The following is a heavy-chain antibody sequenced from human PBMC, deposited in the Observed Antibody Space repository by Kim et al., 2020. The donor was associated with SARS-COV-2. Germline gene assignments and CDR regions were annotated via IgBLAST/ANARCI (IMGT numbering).Heavy chain of an antibody. V-gene: IGHV3-53*01. CDR2: IHDAGST. J-gene: IGHJ4*02. Sequence: GGSLRLSCAVSGSSVRSSYMTWVRQAPGKGLEWVSAIHDAGSTYYADSVKGRFTISRDIPKDTLYLQMNSLRADDTAVYYCSGSTVGAYFDYWGQGSLVSVSS. CDR3: SGSTVGAYFDY. CDR1: GSSVRSSY. D-gene: IGHD1-26*01.